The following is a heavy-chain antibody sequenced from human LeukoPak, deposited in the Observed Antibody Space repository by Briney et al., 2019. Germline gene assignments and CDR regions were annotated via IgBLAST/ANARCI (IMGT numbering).Heavy chain of an antibody. Sequence: GALRLSCAASGLTVSNNYMKWVRQAPGKGLEWVSLIYSGGSTYYADSVKGRFTISRDNPKNTVYLQMNNLRAEDTAVYYCAKVRGDHAHLQDDLDYWGQGTLVTVSS. CDR1: GLTVSNNY. V-gene: IGHV3-53*01. J-gene: IGHJ4*02. CDR3: AKVRGDHAHLQDDLDY. CDR2: IYSGGST. D-gene: IGHD2-21*02.